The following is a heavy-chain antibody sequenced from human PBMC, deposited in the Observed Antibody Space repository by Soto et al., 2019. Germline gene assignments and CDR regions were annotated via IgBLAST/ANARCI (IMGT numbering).Heavy chain of an antibody. J-gene: IGHJ4*02. CDR1: GGTFSSYT. CDR3: ARDLGYCSGGSCYSYYFDY. Sequence: SVRVSCKASGGTFSSYTISWVRQAPGQGLEWMGRIIPILGLANYAQKFQGRVTITADKSTSTAYMELSSLRSEDTAVYYCARDLGYCSGGSCYSYYFDYWGQGTLVTVSS. V-gene: IGHV1-69*04. CDR2: IIPILGLA. D-gene: IGHD2-15*01.